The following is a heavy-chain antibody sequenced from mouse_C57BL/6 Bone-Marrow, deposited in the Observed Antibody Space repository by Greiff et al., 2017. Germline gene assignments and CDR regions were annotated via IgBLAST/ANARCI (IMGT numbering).Heavy chain of an antibody. CDR3: ARRGTFYYAMDY. V-gene: IGHV5-6*02. CDR1: GFTFSSYG. CDR2: ISSGGSYT. Sequence: EVKLEESGGDLVKPGGSLKLSCAASGFTFSSYGMSWVRQTPDKRLEWVATISSGGSYTYYPDSVKGRFTISRDNAKNTLYLQMSSLKSEDTAMYYCARRGTFYYAMDYWGQGTSVTVSS. J-gene: IGHJ4*01.